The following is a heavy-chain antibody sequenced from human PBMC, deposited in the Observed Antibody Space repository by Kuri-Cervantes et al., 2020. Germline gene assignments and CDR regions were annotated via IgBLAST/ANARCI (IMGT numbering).Heavy chain of an antibody. J-gene: IGHJ4*02. D-gene: IGHD6-13*01. V-gene: IGHV1-18*01. Sequence: ASVKVSCKASGYTFTSYGISWVRQAPGQGLEWMGWISAYNGNTNYAQKLQGRVTMTTDTSTSTAYMELRRLRSDDTAVYYCARAEAGIAAAGLVDYWGQGTLVTVSS. CDR3: ARAEAGIAAAGLVDY. CDR1: GYTFTSYG. CDR2: ISAYNGNT.